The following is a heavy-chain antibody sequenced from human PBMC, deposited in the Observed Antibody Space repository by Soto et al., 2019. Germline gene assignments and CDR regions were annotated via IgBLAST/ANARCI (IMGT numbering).Heavy chain of an antibody. CDR2: ISSRSGTI. V-gene: IGHV3-48*02. CDR1: GFTFSSYS. J-gene: IGHJ4*02. Sequence: GGSLRLSCAASGFTFSSYSMNWVRQAPGKGLEWLSYISSRSGTISYADSVKGRFTISRDNARNSLHLQMNSLRDEDTAVYYCASQDCSTSNCYKSLYYWGQGTLVTVSS. D-gene: IGHD2-2*02. CDR3: ASQDCSTSNCYKSLYY.